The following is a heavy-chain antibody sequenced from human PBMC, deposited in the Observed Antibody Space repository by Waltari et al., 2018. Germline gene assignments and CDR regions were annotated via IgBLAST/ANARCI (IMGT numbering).Heavy chain of an antibody. CDR3: TRGGLDSSWYWRD. CDR2: RKEDGSEK. CDR1: GLSFSNYW. J-gene: IGHJ4*02. Sequence: EVQLVESGGGLAQPGGSLRLSCAASGLSFSNYWMTWVRQASGKEPEWVAKRKEDGSEKYYMASVKGRFTISRDNAKNSLYLQMNNLRVEDTAVYYCTRGGLDSSWYWRDWGQGTLVTVSS. V-gene: IGHV3-7*01. D-gene: IGHD6-13*01.